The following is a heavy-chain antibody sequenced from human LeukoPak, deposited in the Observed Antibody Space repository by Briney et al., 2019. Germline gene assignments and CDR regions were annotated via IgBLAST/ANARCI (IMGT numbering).Heavy chain of an antibody. V-gene: IGHV4-59*08. Sequence: SETLSLTCTVSGGSISSYYWSWIRQPPGKGLEWIGYIYYSESTNYNPSLKSRVTISVDTSKNQFSLKLSSVTAADTAVYYCARSPPSTRKWLPFDYWGQGTLVTVSS. CDR3: ARSPPSTRKWLPFDY. CDR2: IYYSEST. CDR1: GGSISSYY. J-gene: IGHJ4*02. D-gene: IGHD3-22*01.